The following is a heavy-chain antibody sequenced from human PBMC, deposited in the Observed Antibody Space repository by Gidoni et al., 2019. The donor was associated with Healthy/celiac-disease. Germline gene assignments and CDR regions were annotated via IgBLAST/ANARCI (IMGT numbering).Heavy chain of an antibody. J-gene: IGHJ6*02. V-gene: IGHV1-69*01. D-gene: IGHD1-1*01. CDR3: ARGPWQSSGTETPRYYYGMDV. CDR2: IIPIFGTA. Sequence: QVQLVQSGAEVKKPGSSVKVSCKASGGTFSSYAISWVRQAPGQGLEWMGGIIPIFGTANYAQKFQGRVTITADESTSTAYMELSSLRSEDTAVYYCARGPWQSSGTETPRYYYGMDVWGQGTTVTVSS. CDR1: GGTFSSYA.